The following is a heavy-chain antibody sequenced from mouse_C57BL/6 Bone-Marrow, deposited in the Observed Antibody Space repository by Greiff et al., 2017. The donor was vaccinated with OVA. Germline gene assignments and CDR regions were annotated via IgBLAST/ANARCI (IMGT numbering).Heavy chain of an antibody. J-gene: IGHJ3*01. V-gene: IGHV14-4*01. D-gene: IGHD2-4*01. Sequence: VQLKESGAELVRPGASVKLSCTASGFNIKDDYMHWVKQRPEQGLEWIGWIDPENGDTEYASKFQGKATITADTYSNTAYLQLSSLTSEDTAVYYCTLIYYDYDVGAWFAYWGQGTLVTVSA. CDR1: GFNIKDDY. CDR2: IDPENGDT. CDR3: TLIYYDYDVGAWFAY.